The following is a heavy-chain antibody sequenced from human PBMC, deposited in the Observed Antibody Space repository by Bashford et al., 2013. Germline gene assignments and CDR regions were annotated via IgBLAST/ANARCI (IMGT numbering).Heavy chain of an antibody. CDR1: GDSISTYY. CDR2: VYFNGNT. J-gene: IGHJ4*02. D-gene: IGHD5-12*01. Sequence: SETLSLTCTVSGDSISTYYWNWIRQPPGKGLEWVGTVYFNGNTYYNPSLQGRVLISIDTSQNQFSLRLSSVSATDTATYYCVRRRNSGYELDYVGPGSPGHRLL. CDR3: VRRRNSGYELDY. V-gene: IGHV4-59*04.